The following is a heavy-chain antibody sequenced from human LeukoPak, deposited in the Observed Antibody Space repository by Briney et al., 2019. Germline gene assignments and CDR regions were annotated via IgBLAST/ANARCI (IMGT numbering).Heavy chain of an antibody. J-gene: IGHJ4*02. V-gene: IGHV3-21*01. Sequence: GGSLRLSCAASGFAFSRYSMNWVRQASGKGLEWVSSISYSGPHMFYADSVRGRFTISRDNAENSLFLQMNSLRAEDTAVYFCASNDYRDEGIDSWGQGTLVTVSS. D-gene: IGHD4-17*01. CDR2: ISYSGPHM. CDR3: ASNDYRDEGIDS. CDR1: GFAFSRYS.